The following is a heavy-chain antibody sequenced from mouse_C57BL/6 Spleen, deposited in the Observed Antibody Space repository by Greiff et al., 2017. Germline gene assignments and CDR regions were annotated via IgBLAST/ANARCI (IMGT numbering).Heavy chain of an antibody. V-gene: IGHV3-1*01. J-gene: IGHJ1*03. D-gene: IGHD1-1*01. CDR2: ISYSGST. CDR3: ARGTTPGYFDV. Sequence: EVQLVESGPGMVKPSQSLSLTCTVTGYSITSGYDWHWIRHFPGNKLEWMGYISYSGSTNYNPSLKSRISITHDTSKNHFFLKLNSVTTEDTATYYCARGTTPGYFDVWGTGTTVTVSS. CDR1: GYSITSGYD.